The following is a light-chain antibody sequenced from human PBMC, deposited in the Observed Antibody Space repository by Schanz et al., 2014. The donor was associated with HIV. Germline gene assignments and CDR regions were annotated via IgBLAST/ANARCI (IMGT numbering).Light chain of an antibody. CDR1: QSVGTI. V-gene: IGKV3-20*01. Sequence: EVVMTQSPATLSVSPGQRATLSCRASQSVGTILAWYQKKPGQAPRLLIYATSFRATGIPDRFSGTGSGTDFTLTISRLESEDFAVYYCQQYGSSTWTFGQGTKVEIK. J-gene: IGKJ1*01. CDR2: ATS. CDR3: QQYGSSTWT.